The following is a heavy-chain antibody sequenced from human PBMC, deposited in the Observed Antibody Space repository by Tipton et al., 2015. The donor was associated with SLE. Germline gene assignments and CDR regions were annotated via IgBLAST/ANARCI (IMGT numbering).Heavy chain of an antibody. CDR2: IYYSGST. Sequence: TLSLTCTVSGGSISSHYWSWIRQPPGKGLEWIGYIYYSGSTYYNPSLKSRVTISVDTSKSQFSLKLSSVTAADTAVYYCARDKLCDIWGQGTMVTVSS. CDR3: ARDKLCDI. J-gene: IGHJ3*02. V-gene: IGHV4-59*11. D-gene: IGHD5-18*01. CDR1: GGSISSHY.